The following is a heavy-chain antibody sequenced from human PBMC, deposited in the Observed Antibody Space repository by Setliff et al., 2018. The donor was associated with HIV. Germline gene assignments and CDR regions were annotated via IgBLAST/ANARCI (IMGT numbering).Heavy chain of an antibody. Sequence: SVKVSCKASGGTFSSYAISWVRQAPGQGREWMGGIIPIFGTANYAQKFQGRVTITADESTSTAYMELSSLRSEDTAVYYCARDRSNYVGLDAFDIWGQGTMVTVSS. CDR3: ARDRSNYVGLDAFDI. V-gene: IGHV1-69*13. J-gene: IGHJ3*02. CDR2: IIPIFGTA. D-gene: IGHD4-4*01. CDR1: GGTFSSYA.